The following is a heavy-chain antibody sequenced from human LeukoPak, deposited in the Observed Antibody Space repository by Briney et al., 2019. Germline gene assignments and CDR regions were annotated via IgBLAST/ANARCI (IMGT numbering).Heavy chain of an antibody. V-gene: IGHV3-74*01. CDR2: INSDGSST. Sequence: PGGSLRLSCAASGFTFSGYWMHWVRQAPGKGLVWVSRINSDGSSTSYADSVKGRFTISRDNAKNTLYLQMNSLRAEDTAVYYCARGSSSWYYDYYYMDVWGKGTTVTVSS. CDR3: ARGSSSWYYDYYYMDV. CDR1: GFTFSGYW. D-gene: IGHD6-13*01. J-gene: IGHJ6*03.